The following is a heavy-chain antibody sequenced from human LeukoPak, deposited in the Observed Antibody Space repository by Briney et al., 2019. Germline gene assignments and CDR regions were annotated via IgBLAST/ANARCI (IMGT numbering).Heavy chain of an antibody. J-gene: IGHJ4*02. CDR2: VYPGDSET. V-gene: IGHV5-51*01. CDR3: ARYEGDGYLSPFDY. Sequence: GESLKISCKASGYSFTNYWIGWVRQMPGKGLEWMGIVYPGDSETRYSPSFQGQVTISADKSNSTAYLQWSSLRASDTAMYFCARYEGDGYLSPFDYWGQGTLVTVSS. D-gene: IGHD5-24*01. CDR1: GYSFTNYW.